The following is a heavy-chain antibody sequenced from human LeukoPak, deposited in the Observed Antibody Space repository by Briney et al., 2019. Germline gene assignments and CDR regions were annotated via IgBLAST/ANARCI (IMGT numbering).Heavy chain of an antibody. V-gene: IGHV3-21*01. J-gene: IGHJ5*02. CDR2: ISSSSSYI. D-gene: IGHD5-12*01. CDR1: GFHFSSYS. Sequence: GGSLRLSCAASGFHFSSYSMNWVRQAPGKGLEWVSTISSSSSYIYYADSVKGRFTISRDNAKNSLYLQMNSLRAEDTAVYYCARDVRGYSGYDPNWFDPWGQGTLVTVSS. CDR3: ARDVRGYSGYDPNWFDP.